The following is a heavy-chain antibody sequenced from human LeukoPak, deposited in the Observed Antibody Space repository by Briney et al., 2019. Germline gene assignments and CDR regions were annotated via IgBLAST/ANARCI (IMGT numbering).Heavy chain of an antibody. CDR3: ARNETTGLQRTPYYHSYVDV. J-gene: IGHJ6*03. V-gene: IGHV4-39*01. CDR1: GGSITNNAYC. CDR2: IYYSGST. D-gene: IGHD4-11*01. Sequence: PSETLSLTCTVSGGSITNNAYCWAWLRQPPGKGLDWIGSIYYSGSTHYNPSLKSRLTISVDTSKNQFSLKLSSVTAADTAVYYCARNETTGLQRTPYYHSYVDVWGKGTTVTVSS.